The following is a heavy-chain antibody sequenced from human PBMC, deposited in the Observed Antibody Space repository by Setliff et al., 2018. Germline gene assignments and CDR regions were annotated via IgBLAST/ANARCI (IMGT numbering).Heavy chain of an antibody. Sequence: ASVKVSCKASGGTFSSYAISWVRQAPGQGLEWMGGIIPIFGTANYAQKFQGRVTITADESTSTAYMELSSLRSEDTAVYYCARGTKSITAAGHFDYWGQGTLVTVSS. CDR1: GGTFSSYA. CDR2: IIPIFGTA. J-gene: IGHJ4*02. V-gene: IGHV1-69*13. D-gene: IGHD6-13*01. CDR3: ARGTKSITAAGHFDY.